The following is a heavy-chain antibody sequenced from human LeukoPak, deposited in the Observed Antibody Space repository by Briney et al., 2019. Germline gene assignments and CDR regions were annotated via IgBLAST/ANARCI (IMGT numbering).Heavy chain of an antibody. D-gene: IGHD6-19*01. CDR2: IRSGGDT. CDR3: ARAVAGTDEIDS. J-gene: IGHJ4*02. V-gene: IGHV3-13*01. Sequence: IRSGGDTYYAGFVEGRFTISRESAKNSFYLQMNSLSAGDTAVYFCARAVAGTDEIDSWGQGTLVTVSS.